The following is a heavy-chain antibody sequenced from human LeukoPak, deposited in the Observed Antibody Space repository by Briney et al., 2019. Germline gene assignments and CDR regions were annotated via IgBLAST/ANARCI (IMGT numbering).Heavy chain of an antibody. Sequence: QPGGSLRLFCVASGLPIADFAMHWVRQAPGKGLEWVSLISGDGVSTFYADSVKGRFSISRDNSKNSLSLEMNSLRTEDTAMYYCARESGKFDYWGQGTLVAVSS. CDR3: ARESGKFDY. J-gene: IGHJ4*02. V-gene: IGHV3-43*02. CDR2: ISGDGVST. CDR1: GLPIADFA.